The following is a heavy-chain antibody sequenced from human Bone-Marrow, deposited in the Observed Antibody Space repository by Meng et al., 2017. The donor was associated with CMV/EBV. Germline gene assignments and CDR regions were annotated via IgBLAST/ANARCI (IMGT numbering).Heavy chain of an antibody. D-gene: IGHD2-21*01. J-gene: IGHJ4*02. V-gene: IGHV3-53*01. CDR3: VRDVEN. CDR1: GFTVSSNY. CDR2: IYIGDST. Sequence: GESLKISCAASGFTVSSNYMSWVRQAPGKGLEWVSVIYIGDSTDYADSVKGRFTISRDNSKNTLYLQMNSLSAEDTAVYYCVRDVENWGQGTRVTVSS.